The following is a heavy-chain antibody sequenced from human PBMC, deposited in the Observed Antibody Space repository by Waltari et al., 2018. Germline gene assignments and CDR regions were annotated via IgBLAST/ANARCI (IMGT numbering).Heavy chain of an antibody. D-gene: IGHD3-10*01. CDR1: GYTFTSYG. CDR2: ISAYKGNT. CDR3: ARGDRVYGSGSYYNGMDV. V-gene: IGHV1-18*01. J-gene: IGHJ6*02. Sequence: QVQLVQSGAEVKKPGASVKVSCKASGYTFTSYGISWVRLAPGQGLEWMGWISAYKGNTNYAQKLQGRVTMTTDTSTTTAYMELRSLRSDDTAVYYCARGDRVYGSGSYYNGMDVWGQGTTVTVSS.